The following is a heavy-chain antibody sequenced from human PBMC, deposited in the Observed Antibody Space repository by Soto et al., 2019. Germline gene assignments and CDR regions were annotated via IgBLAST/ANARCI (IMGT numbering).Heavy chain of an antibody. CDR2: INTYNGNI. Sequence: QVQLVQSGAEVKKPGASVKVSCKVSGYTFANYGISWARQAPGQGLEWMGWINTYNGNINYAQKLXGXXTMTKDTSTSTAYMELRSLRSDDTALYYCARERGNYKYFDYWGQGTLVTVSS. CDR3: ARERGNYKYFDY. J-gene: IGHJ4*02. V-gene: IGHV1-18*01. CDR1: GYTFANYG. D-gene: IGHD1-7*01.